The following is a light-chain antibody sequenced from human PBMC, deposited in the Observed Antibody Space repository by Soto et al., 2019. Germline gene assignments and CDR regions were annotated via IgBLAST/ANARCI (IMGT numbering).Light chain of an antibody. CDR1: QSISRY. CDR2: AAS. V-gene: IGKV1-39*01. Sequence: RSPSPLSASVGDRVSITCRASQSISRYLNWYQQKPGKAPKLLIYAASSLQSGVPSRFSGSESGTDFTLTISSLQPEDSATYYCQQAYTMPFTFGPGTKVDIK. J-gene: IGKJ3*01. CDR3: QQAYTMPFT.